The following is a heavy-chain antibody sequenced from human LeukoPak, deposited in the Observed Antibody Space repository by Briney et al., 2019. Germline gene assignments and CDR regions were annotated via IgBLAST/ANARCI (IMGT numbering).Heavy chain of an antibody. V-gene: IGHV1-3*01. D-gene: IGHD1-1*01. CDR2: INACNGNT. CDR3: ARDGRRPLDY. J-gene: IGHJ4*02. Sequence: ASVKVSCKASGYTFTDYFMNWMRQAPGQRREWMGWINACNGNTKYSQKLQGRVTITRDTSASTAYMQLSSLRSEDTAVYYCARDGRRPLDYWGQGTLVTVSS. CDR1: GYTFTDYF.